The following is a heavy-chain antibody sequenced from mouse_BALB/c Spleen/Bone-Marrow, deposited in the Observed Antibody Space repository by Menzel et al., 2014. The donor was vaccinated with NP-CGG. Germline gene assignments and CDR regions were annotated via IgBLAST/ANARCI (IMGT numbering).Heavy chain of an antibody. D-gene: IGHD2-4*01. V-gene: IGHV1-80*01. CDR3: ASIYDYGRGYAMDY. CDR2: IYPGDGDT. Sequence: VQLQQSGAEVMRPGSPVNISCKASGYAFSNYGMNWVKQRPGQGLEWIGQIYPGDGDTNYNGKFKGRVTLTADKSSSTAYMQLSSLTSEDSAVYFCASIYDYGRGYAMDYWGQGTSVTVSS. J-gene: IGHJ4*01. CDR1: GYAFSNYG.